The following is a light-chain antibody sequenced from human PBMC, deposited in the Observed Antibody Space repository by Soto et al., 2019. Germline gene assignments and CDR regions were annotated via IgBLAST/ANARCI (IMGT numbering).Light chain of an antibody. Sequence: QSVLTQPPSASGTPGQRVTISCSGSSSNIGSNSVTWYQQLPGTAPTLLILSNNQRPSGVPDRFSGSKSGTSASLAISGLQSEDEADYYCAAWDDSLNGSYVFGTGTKVTVL. J-gene: IGLJ1*01. CDR1: SSNIGSNS. CDR3: AAWDDSLNGSYV. V-gene: IGLV1-44*01. CDR2: SNN.